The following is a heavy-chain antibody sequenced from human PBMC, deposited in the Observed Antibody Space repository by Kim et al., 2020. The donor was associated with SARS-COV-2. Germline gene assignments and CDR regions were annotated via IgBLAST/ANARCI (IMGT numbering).Heavy chain of an antibody. J-gene: IGHJ4*02. D-gene: IGHD2-15*01. V-gene: IGHV1-3*01. CDR1: GFTFSTYV. CDR3: ARVKRGGVLALDF. Sequence: ASVKVSCKASGFTFSTYVIHWVRQAPGQRLEWMGWISAGNGKTKYAEKFQDRVTITRDTSATTVYMELSSLTSEDTAVYFCARVKRGGVLALDFWGQGTLVTVSS. CDR2: ISAGNGKT.